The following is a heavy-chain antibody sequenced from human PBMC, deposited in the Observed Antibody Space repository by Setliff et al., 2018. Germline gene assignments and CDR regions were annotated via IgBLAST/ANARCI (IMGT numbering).Heavy chain of an antibody. J-gene: IGHJ4*02. CDR2: IRSKAYGGTT. D-gene: IGHD4-17*01. Sequence: GGSLRLSCTASGFTFGDYAMSWVRQAPGKGLEWVGFIRSKAYGGTTEYAASVKGRFTLSRDDSKSIAYLQMNSLKTEDTAVYYCTRAGGDYEARADYWGQGTLVTVSS. CDR3: TRAGGDYEARADY. CDR1: GFTFGDYA. V-gene: IGHV3-49*04.